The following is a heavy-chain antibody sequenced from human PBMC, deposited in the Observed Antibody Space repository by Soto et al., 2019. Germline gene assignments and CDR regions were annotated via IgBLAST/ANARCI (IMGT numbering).Heavy chain of an antibody. CDR1: GDSISGGGYY. CDR3: SRDNRRTVNPDTVAYGVHL. V-gene: IGHV4-31*03. D-gene: IGHD1-1*01. Sequence: PSETLSLTCTVSGDSISGGGYYWGWVRQRPGKGLEWIGCIYHSGGTHYNPSLKSRLTMSVDKSKNQFSLRLASVTAADTAVYYCSRDNRRTVNPDTVAYGVHLWAKGTTVT. J-gene: IGHJ6*04. CDR2: IYHSGGT.